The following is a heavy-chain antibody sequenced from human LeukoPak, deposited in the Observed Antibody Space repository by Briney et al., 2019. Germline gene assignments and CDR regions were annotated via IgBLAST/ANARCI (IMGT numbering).Heavy chain of an antibody. CDR2: IYYSGST. CDR3: ARGYCSGGSCYVVFDY. V-gene: IGHV4-39*07. D-gene: IGHD2-15*01. Sequence: PSETLSLTCTVSGGSVSSGSYYWGWIRQPPGKGLEWIGNIYYSGSTYYNPSLKSRVTISVDTSKNQFSLKLSSVTAADTAVYYCARGYCSGGSCYVVFDYWGQGTLVTVSS. J-gene: IGHJ4*02. CDR1: GGSVSSGSYY.